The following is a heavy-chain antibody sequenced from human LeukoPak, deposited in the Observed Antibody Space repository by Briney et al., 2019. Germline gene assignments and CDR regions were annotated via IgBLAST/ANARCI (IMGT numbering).Heavy chain of an antibody. CDR1: GFPFSIYA. CDR3: AKVGTGTTSSPNFDY. Sequence: GGYLRLYCAASGFPFSIYAMSWVRQAPGKGLEWVSAISGSGGSTYYADSVKGRFTISRDNSKNTLYLQMNSLGAEDTAVYYCAKVGTGTTSSPNFDYWGQGTLVTVSS. J-gene: IGHJ4*02. V-gene: IGHV3-23*01. D-gene: IGHD1-7*01. CDR2: ISGSGGST.